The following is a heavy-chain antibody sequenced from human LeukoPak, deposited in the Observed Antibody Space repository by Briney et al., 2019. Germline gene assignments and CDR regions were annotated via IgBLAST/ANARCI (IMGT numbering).Heavy chain of an antibody. CDR2: IYYSRST. D-gene: IGHD3-10*01. V-gene: IGHV4-59*01. CDR1: GGSISSYY. CDR3: ASTAKSGSDY. J-gene: IGHJ4*02. Sequence: SETLSLTCTVSGGSISSYYWSWIRQPPGKGLEWIGYIYYSRSTNYNPSLKSRVTISVDTSKNQFSLKLSSVTAADTAVYYCASTAKSGSDYWGQGTLVTVSS.